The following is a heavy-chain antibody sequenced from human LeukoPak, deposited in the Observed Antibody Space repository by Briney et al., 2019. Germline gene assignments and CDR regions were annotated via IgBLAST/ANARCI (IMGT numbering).Heavy chain of an antibody. D-gene: IGHD6-25*01. V-gene: IGHV3-53*01. CDR3: AKSGDAFDI. Sequence: GGSLRLSCAASGFIVRNYYLSWVRQAPGKGLEWVSVIYSGGSTYYADSVKGRFTISRDNSKNTLYLQMNSLRAEDTAVYYCAKSGDAFDIWGQGTMVTVSS. CDR2: IYSGGST. CDR1: GFIVRNYY. J-gene: IGHJ3*02.